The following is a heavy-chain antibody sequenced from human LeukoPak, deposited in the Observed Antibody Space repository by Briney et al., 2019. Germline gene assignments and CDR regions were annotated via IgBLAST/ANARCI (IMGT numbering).Heavy chain of an antibody. CDR2: INHSGST. J-gene: IGHJ4*02. D-gene: IGHD4-17*01. CDR1: GGSFSGYY. V-gene: IGHV4-34*01. CDR3: ARDNPTTSLDY. Sequence: SETLSLTCAVYGGSFSGYYWSWIRQPPGRGLEWIGEINHSGSTNYNPSLKSRVTISVDTSKNQFSLKLSSVTAADTAVYYCARDNPTTSLDYWGQGTLVTVSS.